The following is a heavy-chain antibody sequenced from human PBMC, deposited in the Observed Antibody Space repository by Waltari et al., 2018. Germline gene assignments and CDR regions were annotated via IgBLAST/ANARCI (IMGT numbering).Heavy chain of an antibody. CDR1: GGSFSGYY. D-gene: IGHD6-13*01. V-gene: IGHV4-34*01. J-gene: IGHJ4*02. Sequence: QVQLQQWGAGLLKPSETLSLTCAVYGGSFSGYYWSWSRQPPGKGLEWIGEINHSGSTNYNPSLKSRVTISVDTSKNQFSLKLSSVTAADTAVYYCASASSSWGYYWGQGTLVTVSS. CDR3: ASASSSWGYY. CDR2: INHSGST.